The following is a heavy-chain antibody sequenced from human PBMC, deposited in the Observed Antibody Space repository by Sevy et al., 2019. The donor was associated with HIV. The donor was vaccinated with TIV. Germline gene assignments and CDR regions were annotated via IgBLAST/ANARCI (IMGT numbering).Heavy chain of an antibody. D-gene: IGHD6-13*01. J-gene: IGHJ5*02. V-gene: IGHV1-2*02. CDR1: GYTFTGYY. CDR2: INPNSGGT. Sequence: ASVKVSCKASGYTFTGYYMHWVRQAPGQGLEWMGWINPNSGGTNYAQKFQGRVTMTRDTSISTAYMELSRLRSDDTAVYYCARREGGAGRARFDPWGQGTLVTVSS. CDR3: ARREGGAGRARFDP.